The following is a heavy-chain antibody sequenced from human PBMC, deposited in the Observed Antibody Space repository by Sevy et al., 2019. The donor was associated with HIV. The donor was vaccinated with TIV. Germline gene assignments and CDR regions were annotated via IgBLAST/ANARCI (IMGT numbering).Heavy chain of an antibody. CDR1: GFTFSNYA. V-gene: IGHV3-23*01. CDR2: ISTSSSST. CDR3: ATDPDNVQYYDSSGSLFDN. J-gene: IGHJ4*02. D-gene: IGHD3-22*01. Sequence: GGSLRLSCAASGFTFSNYAMGWVRQAPGKGPEWVSTISTSSSSTYYADSVKGRFTNSRDTSKNTLSLQMNSLKADDTAVYHSATDPDNVQYYDSSGSLFDNWGQGTLVTVSS.